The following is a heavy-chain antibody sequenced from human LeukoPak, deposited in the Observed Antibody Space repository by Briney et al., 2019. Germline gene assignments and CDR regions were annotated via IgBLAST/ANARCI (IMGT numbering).Heavy chain of an antibody. CDR2: INPKSGGT. CDR1: GYTFTDYY. V-gene: IGHV1-2*02. Sequence: ASVKVSCKASGYTFTDYYMHWVRQAPGQGLEWMGWINPKSGGTSSAQKLQGRVTMTRDTSISTAYMELSRLRSDDTAVYYCARDGGGDYDQNDYWDQGTLVTVSS. CDR3: ARDGGGDYDQNDY. J-gene: IGHJ4*02. D-gene: IGHD2-21*02.